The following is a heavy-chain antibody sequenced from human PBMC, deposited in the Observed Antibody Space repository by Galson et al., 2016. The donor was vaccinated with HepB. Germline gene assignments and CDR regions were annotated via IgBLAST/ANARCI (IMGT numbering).Heavy chain of an antibody. V-gene: IGHV4-28*01. CDR3: ARTQHCSSTSCYTFFDY. Sequence: SETLSLTCAVSFYSITSTNWWGWIRQPPGKGLEWIGYIYYSGSTYYNPSLKSRVTMSVDTSKNQFSLKLSSVTAVDTAVYYCARTQHCSSTSCYTFFDYWGQGSLVTVSS. CDR1: FYSITSTNW. J-gene: IGHJ4*02. D-gene: IGHD2-2*02. CDR2: IYYSGST.